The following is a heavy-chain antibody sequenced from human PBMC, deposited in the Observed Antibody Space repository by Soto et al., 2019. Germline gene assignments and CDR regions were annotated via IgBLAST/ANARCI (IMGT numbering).Heavy chain of an antibody. D-gene: IGHD4-17*01. CDR1: GFTFSSYS. CDR2: ISSSSSYI. V-gene: IGHV3-21*01. J-gene: IGHJ4*02. Sequence: EVQLVESGGGLVKPGGSLRLSCAASGFTFSSYSMNWVRQAPGKGLEWVSSISSSSSYIYYADSVKGRFTISRDNAKNSLYLQMNSLRAEDTAVYYCARDGGRLRPFDYWGQGTLVTVSS. CDR3: ARDGGRLRPFDY.